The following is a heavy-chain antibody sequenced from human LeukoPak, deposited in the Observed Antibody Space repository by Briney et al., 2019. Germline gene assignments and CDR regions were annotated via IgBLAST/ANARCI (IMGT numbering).Heavy chain of an antibody. J-gene: IGHJ5*02. Sequence: AGSLTLSCAASGFSISSYWMCWGRKAPRGGREWVAGIKQDGSEKYYVDSVEGRFTISRDNAKNSLYLKMNSLRAEDTDLYYCEESQFWFDPWGQGTLVTVSS. CDR3: EESQFWFDP. CDR1: GFSISSYW. CDR2: IKQDGSEK. V-gene: IGHV3-7*01.